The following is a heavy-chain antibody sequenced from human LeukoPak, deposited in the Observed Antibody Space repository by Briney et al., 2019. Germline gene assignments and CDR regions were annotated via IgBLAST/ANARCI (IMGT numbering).Heavy chain of an antibody. CDR2: IPYDGSNK. V-gene: IGHV3-30-3*01. D-gene: IGHD6-19*01. Sequence: GGSLRLSCAASGFTFSSYAMHWVRQAPGKGLEWVAVIPYDGSNKYYADSVKGRFTISRDNSKNTLYLQMNSLRAEDTAVYYCARRSGWDDYYYGMDVWGQGTTVTVSS. J-gene: IGHJ6*02. CDR3: ARRSGWDDYYYGMDV. CDR1: GFTFSSYA.